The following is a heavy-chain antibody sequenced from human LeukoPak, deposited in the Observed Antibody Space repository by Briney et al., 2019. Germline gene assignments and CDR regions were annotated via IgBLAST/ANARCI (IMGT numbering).Heavy chain of an antibody. J-gene: IGHJ3*02. D-gene: IGHD3-22*01. V-gene: IGHV1-46*01. CDR3: ARGRNYYDSSRYYYEGDAFDI. CDR1: GYIFTSYY. Sequence: GASVKVSCKASGYIFTSYYMYWVRQAPGQGLEWMGIINPSGGSIRYAQKFQGRVTMTRDTSTSTVYMELSSLRSEDTAVYYCARGRNYYDSSRYYYEGDAFDIWGQGTTVTVSS. CDR2: INPSGGSI.